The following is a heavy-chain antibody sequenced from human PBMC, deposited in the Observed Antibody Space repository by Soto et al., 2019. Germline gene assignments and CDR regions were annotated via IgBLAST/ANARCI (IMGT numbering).Heavy chain of an antibody. Sequence: GWSLRLSCASSGFTFISYGMHWVRQAPGKGLEWVAVIWYDGSNKYYADSVKGRFTISRDNSKNTLYLQMNSLRAEDTAVYYCAREVEFCADYYYGMDVWGQGTTVTVSS. J-gene: IGHJ6*02. CDR2: IWYDGSNK. CDR3: AREVEFCADYYYGMDV. V-gene: IGHV3-33*01. CDR1: GFTFISYG.